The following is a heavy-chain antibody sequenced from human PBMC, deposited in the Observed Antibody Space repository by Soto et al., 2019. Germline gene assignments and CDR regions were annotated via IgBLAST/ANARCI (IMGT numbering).Heavy chain of an antibody. J-gene: IGHJ4*02. CDR2: VYCSGST. Sequence: SETLSLTCTVSGGSISSYYWSWIRQPPGKGLEWIGYVYCSGSTNYNPSLKSRVTISVDTSQNQFSLKLSSVTAADTAVYYCARDIGAVAASYYFDYWGQGTLVTVSS. V-gene: IGHV4-59*01. CDR1: GGSISSYY. CDR3: ARDIGAVAASYYFDY. D-gene: IGHD6-19*01.